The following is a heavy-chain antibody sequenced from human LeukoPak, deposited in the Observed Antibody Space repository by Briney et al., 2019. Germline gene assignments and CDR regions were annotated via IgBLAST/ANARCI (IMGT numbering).Heavy chain of an antibody. Sequence: GGSLRLSCAASGLTFSNYAMSWVRQAPGKGLEWVSTISGSGGSTFYADSVKGRFTISRDNSKNTLYLQMDSLRAEDTAVYYCARRALYHFDYWGQGTLVTVSS. CDR2: ISGSGGST. V-gene: IGHV3-23*01. D-gene: IGHD3-16*01. CDR3: ARRALYHFDY. CDR1: GLTFSNYA. J-gene: IGHJ4*02.